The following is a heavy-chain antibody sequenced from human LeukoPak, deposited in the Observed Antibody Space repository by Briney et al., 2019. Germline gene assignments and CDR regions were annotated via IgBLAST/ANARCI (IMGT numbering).Heavy chain of an antibody. D-gene: IGHD3-16*01. CDR1: GYTFTSYG. CDR2: MNPNSGNT. CDR3: ARGRRGTSRNYYYYMDV. Sequence: ASVKVSCKASGYTFTSYGINWVRQATGQGLEWMGWMNPNSGNTGYAQKFQGRVTMTRNTSISTAYMELSSLRSEETAVCYCARGRRGTSRNYYYYMDVWGKGTTVTVSS. J-gene: IGHJ6*03. V-gene: IGHV1-8*01.